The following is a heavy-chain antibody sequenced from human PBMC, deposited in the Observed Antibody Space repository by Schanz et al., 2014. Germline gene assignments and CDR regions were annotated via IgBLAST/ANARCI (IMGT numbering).Heavy chain of an antibody. CDR1: GNTLSAYY. D-gene: IGHD6-13*01. CDR3: ARDGHSSNWRSYFFYGLDV. J-gene: IGHJ6*02. Sequence: QVPLVQSGAEVKKPGASVKVSCKASGNTLSAYYIHWIRQAPGQGLEWMGWIDPNSGGTNYAQKFQGRVTMTWDTSTSTAYMELRRLRSDDTAIYYCARDGHSSNWRSYFFYGLDVWGQGTTVTVSS. CDR2: IDPNSGGT. V-gene: IGHV1-2*02.